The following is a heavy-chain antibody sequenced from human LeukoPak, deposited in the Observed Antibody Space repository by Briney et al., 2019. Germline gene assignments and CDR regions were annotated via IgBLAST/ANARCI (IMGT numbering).Heavy chain of an antibody. J-gene: IGHJ4*02. Sequence: SETLSLTCAVYGGSFSVYYWSWIRQPPGKGLEWIGEINHSGSTNYNPSLKSRVTISVDTSKNQFSLKLSSVTAADTAVYYCARGWYYDYVWGSYRYSYFDYWGQGTLVTVSS. V-gene: IGHV4-34*01. CDR2: INHSGST. D-gene: IGHD3-16*02. CDR3: ARGWYYDYVWGSYRYSYFDY. CDR1: GGSFSVYY.